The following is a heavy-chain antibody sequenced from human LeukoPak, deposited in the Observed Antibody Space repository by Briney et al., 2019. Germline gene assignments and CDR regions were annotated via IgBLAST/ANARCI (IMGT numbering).Heavy chain of an antibody. CDR3: AIPARYCSGGICWDW. V-gene: IGHV4-59*12. CDR1: GDSISSFY. Sequence: PSETLSLTCTVSGDSISSFYWSWIRQPPGKGLEWIGDIYYSGNTNYNPSLKSRVTISVDTSKNQFSLTLTSVTAADTAMYYCAIPARYCSGGICWDWWGQGTLVTVSS. CDR2: IYYSGNT. J-gene: IGHJ4*02. D-gene: IGHD2-15*01.